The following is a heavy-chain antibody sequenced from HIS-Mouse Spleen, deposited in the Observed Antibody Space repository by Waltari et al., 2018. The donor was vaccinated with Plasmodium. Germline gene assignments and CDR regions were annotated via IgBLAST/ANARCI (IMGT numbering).Heavy chain of an antibody. V-gene: IGHV3-66*01. CDR3: AREGNSNYHYGMDV. J-gene: IGHJ6*02. CDR2: INSGGST. CDR1: GFTVSSNY. Sequence: EVQLVESGGGLVQPGGSLRLSCAASGFTVSSNYMSWVRQAPGKGLEWVSVINSGGSTDYEDYVKGRLTISRDNSKNTLYLQMNSLRAEDTAVYYCAREGNSNYHYGMDVWGQGTTVTVSS. D-gene: IGHD4-4*01.